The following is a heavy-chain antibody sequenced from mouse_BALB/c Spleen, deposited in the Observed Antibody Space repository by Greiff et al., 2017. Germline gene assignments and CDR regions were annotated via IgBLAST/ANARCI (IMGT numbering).Heavy chain of an antibody. CDR1: GYSFTSCYY. V-gene: IGHV3-6*02. CDR3: ARDYWFAY. CDR2: ISYDGSN. J-gene: IGHJ3*01. Sequence: VQLKESGPGLVKPSQSLSLTCSVSGYSFTSCYYWNWIRQSPGNKLEWMGYISYDGSNNYNPSLKNRISITRDTSKNQFFLKLNSVTTEDTATYYCARDYWFAYWGQGTLVTVSA.